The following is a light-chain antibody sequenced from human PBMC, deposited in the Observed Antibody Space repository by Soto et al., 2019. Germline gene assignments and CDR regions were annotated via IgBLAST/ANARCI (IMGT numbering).Light chain of an antibody. Sequence: QSALTQPRSVSGSPGQSVTISCTGTSNDVGAYDYVSWYQQHPGKAPKLMIFDVRKRLSGVPDRFSGSKSGNTASLTISGLQADDEADYYCCSYAGSYSSLFGGGTKLTVL. CDR2: DVR. CDR1: SNDVGAYDY. V-gene: IGLV2-11*01. CDR3: CSYAGSYSSL. J-gene: IGLJ3*02.